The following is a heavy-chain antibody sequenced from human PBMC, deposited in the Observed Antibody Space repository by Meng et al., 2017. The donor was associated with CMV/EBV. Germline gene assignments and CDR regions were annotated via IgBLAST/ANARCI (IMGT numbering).Heavy chain of an antibody. CDR1: GYTFTGYY. V-gene: IGHV1-2*02. Sequence: ASVKVSCKASGYTFTGYYMHWVRQAPGQGLEWMGWINPNSGGTNYAQKFQARVTMTRDTSISTAYMELSRLRSDDTAVYYCARGGYYYDSSGYYSSSGAFDIWGQGTMVTVSS. D-gene: IGHD3-22*01. CDR3: ARGGYYYDSSGYYSSSGAFDI. CDR2: INPNSGGT. J-gene: IGHJ3*02.